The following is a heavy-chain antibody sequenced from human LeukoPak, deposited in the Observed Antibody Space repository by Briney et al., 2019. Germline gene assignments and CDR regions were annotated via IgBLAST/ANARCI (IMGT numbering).Heavy chain of an antibody. Sequence: PSETLSLTCTVSGGSISSYYWSWIRQPPGKGLEWIGYIYYSGSTNYDPPLKGRVTISVDTAKNQFSLKLTSVTAADTAVYYCARDQICSSTSCYQGASYYYYMDVWGKGTTVTVSS. J-gene: IGHJ6*03. CDR1: GGSISSYY. CDR3: ARDQICSSTSCYQGASYYYYMDV. D-gene: IGHD2-2*01. CDR2: IYYSGST. V-gene: IGHV4-59*12.